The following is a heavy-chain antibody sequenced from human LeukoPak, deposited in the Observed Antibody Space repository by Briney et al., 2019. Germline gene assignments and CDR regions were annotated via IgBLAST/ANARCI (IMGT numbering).Heavy chain of an antibody. CDR3: ARDLDYLAVYMDV. Sequence: GGSLRLSCAASGFTFSSYGMHWVRQAPGKGLEWVTFIRYDGSNKYYADSVKGRFTISRDNSKNTLYLQMNSLRAEDTAVYYCARDLDYLAVYMDVWGKGTTVTVSS. CDR2: IRYDGSNK. J-gene: IGHJ6*03. D-gene: IGHD4-11*01. V-gene: IGHV3-30*02. CDR1: GFTFSSYG.